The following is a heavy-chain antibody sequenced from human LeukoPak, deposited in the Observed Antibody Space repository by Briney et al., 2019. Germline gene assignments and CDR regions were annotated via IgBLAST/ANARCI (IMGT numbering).Heavy chain of an antibody. V-gene: IGHV1-2*02. J-gene: IGHJ4*02. Sequence: ASVKVSCKASGYTFTSFYIHWVRQAPGQGLEWMGWINPSNGDTNSAQKFQGRVTMTRDTSINTVYLDLTSLRSDDMAVYYCGKDNGGVPGTFDFWGQGTLVTVSS. CDR3: GKDNGGVPGTFDF. D-gene: IGHD1-7*01. CDR2: INPSNGDT. CDR1: GYTFTSFY.